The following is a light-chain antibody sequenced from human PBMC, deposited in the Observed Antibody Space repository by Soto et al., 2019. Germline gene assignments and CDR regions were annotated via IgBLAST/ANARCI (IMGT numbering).Light chain of an antibody. J-gene: IGKJ4*01. V-gene: IGKV3-11*01. CDR3: QQYHDWVT. CDR2: DAS. CDR1: QSVSSY. Sequence: EIVLTQSPATLSLSPGERATLSCRASQSVSSYLAWYQQKPGQAPRLLIYDASNRATGIPARFRGSGSGTEFTLTISYLRPEDFAVYFCQQYHDWVTFGGGTKVDIK.